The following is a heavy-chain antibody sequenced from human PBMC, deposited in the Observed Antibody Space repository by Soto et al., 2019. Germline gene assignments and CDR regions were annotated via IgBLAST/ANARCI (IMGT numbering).Heavy chain of an antibody. Sequence: QLQLQESGSGLVEPSQTLSLTCAVSGGSISSGGYSWSWIRQPPGKGLEWIGYISQSGSTYYNPPLKSRVTISVDRSKMQFSLKLSSVTAADTAVSYCAAGGGLPRYSCGQGTLVTVSS. V-gene: IGHV4-30-2*01. D-gene: IGHD5-12*01. CDR1: GGSISSGGYS. J-gene: IGHJ4*02. CDR3: AAGGGLPRYS. CDR2: ISQSGST.